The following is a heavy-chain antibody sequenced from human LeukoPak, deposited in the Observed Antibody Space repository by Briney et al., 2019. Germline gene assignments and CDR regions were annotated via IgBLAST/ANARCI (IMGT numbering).Heavy chain of an antibody. CDR3: ARHSYYGSGSHPQGWFDP. J-gene: IGHJ5*02. D-gene: IGHD3-10*01. CDR1: GGSISSNY. CDR2: TYYSGST. V-gene: IGHV4-59*08. Sequence: SETLSLTCTVSGGSISSNYWNWIRQPPGKGLEWIGYTYYSGSTTYNPSLKSRVTISVDTSKNQFSLKLSSVTAAGTAVYYCARHSYYGSGSHPQGWFDPWGQGTLVTVSS.